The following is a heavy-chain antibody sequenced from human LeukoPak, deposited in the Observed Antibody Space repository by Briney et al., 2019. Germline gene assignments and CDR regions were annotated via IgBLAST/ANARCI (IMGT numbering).Heavy chain of an antibody. CDR2: INHSGST. J-gene: IGHJ6*02. CDR3: AGSYDSVDYYGMDV. V-gene: IGHV4-34*01. D-gene: IGHD5-12*01. CDR1: GGSFSGYY. Sequence: SETLSLTCAAYGGSFSGYYWSWIRQPPGKGLEWIGEINHSGSTNYNPSLKSRVTISVDTSKNQFSLKLSSVTAADTAVYYCAGSYDSVDYYGMDVWGQGTTVTVSS.